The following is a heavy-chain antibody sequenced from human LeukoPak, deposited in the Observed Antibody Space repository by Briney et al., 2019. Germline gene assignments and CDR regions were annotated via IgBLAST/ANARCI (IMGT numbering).Heavy chain of an antibody. J-gene: IGHJ3*02. V-gene: IGHV1-69*13. CDR2: IIPIFGTA. Sequence: SVKVSCKASGGTFSSYAISWVRQAPGQGLEWMGGIIPIFGTANYAQKFQGRVTITADESTSTAYMVLSSLRSEDTAVYYCARPRIAARPNDAFDIWGQGTMVTVSS. CDR3: ARPRIAARPNDAFDI. D-gene: IGHD6-6*01. CDR1: GGTFSSYA.